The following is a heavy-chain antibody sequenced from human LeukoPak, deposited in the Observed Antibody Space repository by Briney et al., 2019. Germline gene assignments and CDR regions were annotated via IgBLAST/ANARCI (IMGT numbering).Heavy chain of an antibody. CDR3: ASSFSDDFWSGHF. V-gene: IGHV3-7*01. CDR2: IKQDGGEK. D-gene: IGHD3-3*01. CDR1: RLTFTYW. J-gene: IGHJ4*02. Sequence: GGSLRLSCAASRLTFTYWMSWVRLAPGKGLEWVANIKQDGGEKYYVDSVKGRFTIFRDNAKKSLYLQMNSLRAEDTAVYYCASSFSDDFWSGHFWGQGTLVTVSS.